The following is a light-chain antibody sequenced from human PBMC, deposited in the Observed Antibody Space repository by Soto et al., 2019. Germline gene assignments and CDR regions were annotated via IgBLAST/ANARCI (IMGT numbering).Light chain of an antibody. J-gene: IGKJ1*01. CDR1: QSISSW. V-gene: IGKV1-5*03. CDR3: QQYNSYSWT. Sequence: DIQMTQPPSTLSASVGDRVTITCRASQSISSWLAWYQQKPGKAPKLLIYKASSLESGVPSRFSGSGSGTEFTLTISSLQPDDFATYYCQQYNSYSWTFSQGTKVDIK. CDR2: KAS.